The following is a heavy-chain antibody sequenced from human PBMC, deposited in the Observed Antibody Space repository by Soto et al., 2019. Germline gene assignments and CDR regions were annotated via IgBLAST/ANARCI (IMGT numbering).Heavy chain of an antibody. D-gene: IGHD3-3*01. Sequence: GGSLRLSCAASGFTFSSYSMNWVRQAPGKGLEWVSYISSSSSTIYYADSVKGRFTISRDNAKNSLYLQMNSLRAEDTAVYYCARDLGCWSGYYTRASFDYWGQGTLVTVSS. V-gene: IGHV3-48*01. CDR1: GFTFSSYS. CDR2: ISSSSSTI. J-gene: IGHJ4*02. CDR3: ARDLGCWSGYYTRASFDY.